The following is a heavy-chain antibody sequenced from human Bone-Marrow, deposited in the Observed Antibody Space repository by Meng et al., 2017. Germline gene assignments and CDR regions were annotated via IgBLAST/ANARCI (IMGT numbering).Heavy chain of an antibody. CDR1: GGSISSGGYS. D-gene: IGHD3-10*01. CDR3: ARDLPYASGAGGFDP. Sequence: QLQLQESGSGLVKPSQPLSLTCAVSGGSISSGGYSWSWIRQPPGKGLEWIGYIYHSGTTYYNPSLKSRVTISVDRSKNQFSLKLTSVTAADTAVYYCARDLPYASGAGGFDPWGQGTLVTVSS. CDR2: IYHSGTT. J-gene: IGHJ5*02. V-gene: IGHV4-30-2*01.